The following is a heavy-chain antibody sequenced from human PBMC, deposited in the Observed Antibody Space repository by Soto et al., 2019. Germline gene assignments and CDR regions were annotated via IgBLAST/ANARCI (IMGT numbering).Heavy chain of an antibody. D-gene: IGHD6-13*01. CDR3: AKSFSSNWYDYFDY. J-gene: IGHJ4*02. CDR1: GITFSTYA. Sequence: GSLRLSCAASGITFSTYAMSWVRQAPGKGLEWVSAISGSGGSTYYADSVKGRFTISRDKSKNTLYLQMNSLRAEDTALYYCAKSFSSNWYDYFDYWGQGSLVTVSS. CDR2: ISGSGGST. V-gene: IGHV3-23*01.